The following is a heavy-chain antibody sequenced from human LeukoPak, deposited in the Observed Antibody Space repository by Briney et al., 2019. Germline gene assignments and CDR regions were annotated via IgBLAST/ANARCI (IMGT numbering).Heavy chain of an antibody. V-gene: IGHV1-46*01. J-gene: IGHJ4*02. D-gene: IGHD3-3*01. CDR1: GGTFSSYA. CDR3: ARGSPITIFGVVDY. CDR2: INPSGGST. Sequence: GASVKVSCKASGGTFSSYAISWVRQAPGQGLEWMGIINPSGGSTSYAQKFQGRVTMTRDTSTSTAYMELSRLRSDDTAVYYCARGSPITIFGVVDYWGQGTLVTVSS.